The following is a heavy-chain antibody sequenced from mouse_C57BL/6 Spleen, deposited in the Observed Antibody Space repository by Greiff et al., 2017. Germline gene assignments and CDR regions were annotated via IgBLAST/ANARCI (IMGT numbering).Heavy chain of an antibody. V-gene: IGHV5-9-1*02. CDR1: GFTFSSYA. Sequence: EVKLVESGEGLVKPGGSLKLSCAASGFTFSSYAMSWVRQTPEKRLEWVAYISRGGDYIYYADTVKGRFTISRDNARNTLYLQMSSLKSEDTAMYYCTRELLRGWFAYWGQGTLVTVSA. CDR3: TRELLRGWFAY. D-gene: IGHD1-1*01. J-gene: IGHJ3*01. CDR2: ISRGGDYI.